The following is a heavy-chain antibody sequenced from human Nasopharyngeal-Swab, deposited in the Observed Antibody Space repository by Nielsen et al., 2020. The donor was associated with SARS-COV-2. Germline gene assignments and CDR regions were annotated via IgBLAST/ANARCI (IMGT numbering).Heavy chain of an antibody. Sequence: SETLSLTCAVYGGSFSGYYWSWIRQPPGKGLEWIGKINHSGSTNYNPSLKSRVTISVDTSKNQFSLKLSSVTAADTAVYYCARAGAYCSSTSCYIDYWGQGTLVTVSS. CDR2: INHSGST. CDR1: GGSFSGYY. V-gene: IGHV4-34*01. CDR3: ARAGAYCSSTSCYIDY. J-gene: IGHJ4*02. D-gene: IGHD2-2*02.